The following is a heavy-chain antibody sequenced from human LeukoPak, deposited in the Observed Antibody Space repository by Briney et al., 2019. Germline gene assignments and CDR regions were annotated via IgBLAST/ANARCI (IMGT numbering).Heavy chain of an antibody. D-gene: IGHD2-15*01. CDR3: ARGGLGRADY. Sequence: PSETLSPTCTVSGGSISSGGYYWSWIRQHPGKGLEWIGYIYYSGSTYYNPSLKSRFTISVDTSKNQFSLKLSSVTAADTAVYYCARGGLGRADYWGQGTLVTVSS. CDR2: IYYSGST. V-gene: IGHV4-31*03. CDR1: GGSISSGGYY. J-gene: IGHJ4*02.